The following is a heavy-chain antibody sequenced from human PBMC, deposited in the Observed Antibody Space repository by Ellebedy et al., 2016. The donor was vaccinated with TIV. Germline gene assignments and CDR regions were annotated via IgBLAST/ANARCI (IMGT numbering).Heavy chain of an antibody. Sequence: ASVKVSXXASGYTFTSYYMHWVRQAPGQGLEWMGIINPSGGSTSYAQKFQGRVTMTRDTSTSTVYMELSSLRSEDTAVYYCARDSFSSTVGYYYYYYYMDGWGKGTTVTVSS. CDR3: ARDSFSSTVGYYYYYYYMDG. J-gene: IGHJ6*03. D-gene: IGHD6-6*01. V-gene: IGHV1-46*03. CDR2: INPSGGST. CDR1: GYTFTSYY.